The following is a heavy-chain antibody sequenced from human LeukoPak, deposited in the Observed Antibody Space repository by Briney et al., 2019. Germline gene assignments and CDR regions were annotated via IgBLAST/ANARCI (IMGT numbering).Heavy chain of an antibody. D-gene: IGHD2-2*01. CDR1: GYTFTNYG. Sequence: ASVKVSCKASGYTFTNYGISWVRQAPGQGLEWMGWINPNSGGTNYAQKFQGRVTMTRDTSISTAYMELSRLRSDDTAVYYCARDLDAPSGNWFDPWGQGTLVTVSS. J-gene: IGHJ5*02. CDR3: ARDLDAPSGNWFDP. V-gene: IGHV1-2*02. CDR2: INPNSGGT.